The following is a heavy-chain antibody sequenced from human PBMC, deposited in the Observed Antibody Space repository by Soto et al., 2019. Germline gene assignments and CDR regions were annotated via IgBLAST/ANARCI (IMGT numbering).Heavy chain of an antibody. CDR3: ARGVRGHYGKDV. J-gene: IGHJ6*02. D-gene: IGHD3-10*01. Sequence: EVQLVESGGGLVQPGGSLRLSCAASGFTFNNYWIHWVRQAPGKGLMWVSRINGDGTTTNYADSVRGRFAISRDNAENTVYLQMNSLRAEDTALYYCARGVRGHYGKDVWGQGNTVTVSS. V-gene: IGHV3-74*01. CDR1: GFTFNNYW. CDR2: INGDGTTT.